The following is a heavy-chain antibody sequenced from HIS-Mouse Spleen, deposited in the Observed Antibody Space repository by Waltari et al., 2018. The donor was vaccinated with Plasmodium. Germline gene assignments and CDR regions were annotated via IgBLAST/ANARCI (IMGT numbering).Heavy chain of an antibody. CDR3: ARGPTYSSSYYFDY. CDR2: IGTAGDT. D-gene: IGHD6-6*01. J-gene: IGHJ4*02. Sequence: EVQLVESGGGLVQPGGSMRLSCAAYGFTLSSYDMHWARRATRKCQGWVSAIGTAGDTYYPAAVKGRFTISRENAKNSLYLQMNSRRAGDTAVYYCARGPTYSSSYYFDYWCQGTLVTVSS. CDR1: GFTLSSYD. V-gene: IGHV3-13*01.